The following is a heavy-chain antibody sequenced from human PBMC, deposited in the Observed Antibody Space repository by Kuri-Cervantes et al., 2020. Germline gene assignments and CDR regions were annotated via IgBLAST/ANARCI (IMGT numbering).Heavy chain of an antibody. CDR2: ISWNSGSI. D-gene: IGHD3-10*01. V-gene: IGHV3-9*01. CDR3: AKGSYGSGSYYRGFVYYGMDV. Sequence: GGSLRLSCAASGFTFDDYAMHWVRQAPGKGLEWVSGISWNSGSIGYADSVKGRFTISRDNAKNSLYLQMNSLRAEDTALYYCAKGSYGSGSYYRGFVYYGMDVWGQGTTVTVSS. CDR1: GFTFDDYA. J-gene: IGHJ6*02.